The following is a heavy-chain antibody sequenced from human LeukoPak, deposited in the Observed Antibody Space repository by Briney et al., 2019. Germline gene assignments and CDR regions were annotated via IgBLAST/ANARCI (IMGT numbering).Heavy chain of an antibody. CDR3: ARVAAVAGTGEELSLSDY. CDR1: EGTFSSYA. J-gene: IGHJ4*02. D-gene: IGHD6-19*01. CDR2: IIPIFGTA. Sequence: SVKVSCKASEGTFSSYAISWVRQAPGQGLEWMGGIIPIFGTANYAQKFQGRVTITADESTSTAYMELSSLRSEDTAVYYCARVAAVAGTGEELSLSDYWGQGTLVTVSS. V-gene: IGHV1-69*13.